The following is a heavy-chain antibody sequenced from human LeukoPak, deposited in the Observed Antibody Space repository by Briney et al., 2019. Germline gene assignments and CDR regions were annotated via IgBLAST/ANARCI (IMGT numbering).Heavy chain of an antibody. V-gene: IGHV4-34*01. CDR1: GVSFSCYY. J-gene: IGHJ4*02. CDR3: ARGRRRRYSYSLFGYYFDY. Sequence: PSETLSLTCAVYGVSFSCYYWSWIRQPPGRGLEWIGEINHSGSTIYNPSLKSRVTISVDTSKNQLSMKLSSVNAAATAVYYCARGRRRRYSYSLFGYYFDYWGQGTLVTVSS. D-gene: IGHD5-18*01. CDR2: INHSGST.